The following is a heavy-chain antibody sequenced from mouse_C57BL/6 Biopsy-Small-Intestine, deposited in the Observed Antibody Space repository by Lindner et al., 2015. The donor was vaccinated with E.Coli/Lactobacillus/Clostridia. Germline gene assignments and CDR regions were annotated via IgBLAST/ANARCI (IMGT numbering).Heavy chain of an antibody. Sequence: VQLQESGAELARPGASVKLSCKASGYTFTSYGISWVKQRTGQGLEWIGVINPYNGGTSYNQKFKGKATLTVDKSSSTAYMQLNSLTSEDSAVYYCARGDYYGSSWFAYWGQGTLVTVSA. V-gene: IGHV1-19*01. CDR2: INPYNGGT. CDR1: GYTFTSYG. J-gene: IGHJ3*01. CDR3: ARGDYYGSSWFAY. D-gene: IGHD1-1*01.